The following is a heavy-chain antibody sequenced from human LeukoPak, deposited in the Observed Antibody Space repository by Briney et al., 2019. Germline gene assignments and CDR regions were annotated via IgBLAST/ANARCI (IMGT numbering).Heavy chain of an antibody. CDR2: VSAHGLDK. V-gene: IGHV3-30*04. CDR1: GFAFRSYA. Sequence: GTSLRLSCAASGFAFRSYAMHWVRQAPGKGLEWLAVVSAHGLDKFYADSVKGRFTISKDTSDNTLSLQMNSLRVGDTGLYYCARAFTPGIRRALWFGDLLRAQGTLVTVSS. CDR3: ARAFTPGIRRALWFGDLL. D-gene: IGHD3-10*01. J-gene: IGHJ4*02.